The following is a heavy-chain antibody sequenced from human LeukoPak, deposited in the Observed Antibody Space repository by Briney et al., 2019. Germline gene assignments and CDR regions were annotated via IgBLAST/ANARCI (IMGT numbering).Heavy chain of an antibody. V-gene: IGHV1-2*02. J-gene: IGHJ5*02. CDR2: INPNSGGT. CDR3: RREGGIVGATETYNWFDP. D-gene: IGHD1-26*01. CDR1: GYTFTGYY. Sequence: ASVKVSCKASGYTFTGYYMHWVRQAPGQGLEWMGWINPNSGGTNYAQKFQGRVTITRDTSISTAYMELRRLRCEDTAVYYCRREGGIVGATETYNWFDPWGQGTLVTVSS.